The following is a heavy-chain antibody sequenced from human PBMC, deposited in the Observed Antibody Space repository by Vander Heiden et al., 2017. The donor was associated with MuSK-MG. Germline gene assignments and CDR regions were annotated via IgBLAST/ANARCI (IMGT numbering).Heavy chain of an antibody. CDR3: ARAEGYSYRLYFDI. D-gene: IGHD5-18*01. J-gene: IGHJ2*01. CDR2: IYPGDSDT. Sequence: EVPMVQSGAEVKQPGASLQIPCKPSGYRLPSYWIAWARQKPGKGREWMGIIYPGDSDTRYSPSFQDQVTISADKSISTAYLQWSSLKASDTAMYYCARAEGYSYRLYFDIWGRGTLVTVSS. V-gene: IGHV5-51*03. CDR1: GYRLPSYW.